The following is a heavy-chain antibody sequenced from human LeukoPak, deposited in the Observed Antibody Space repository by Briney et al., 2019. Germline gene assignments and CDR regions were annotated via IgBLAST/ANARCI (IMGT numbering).Heavy chain of an antibody. Sequence: PSETLSLTCAVSGGSISSSSYYWGWIRQPPGKGLEWIGSIYYSGSTYYNPSLKSRVTISVDTSKNQFSLKLSSVTAADTAVYYCATVPRGYSSSWHLFDYWGQGTLVTVSS. J-gene: IGHJ4*02. CDR3: ATVPRGYSSSWHLFDY. D-gene: IGHD6-13*01. CDR1: GGSISSSSYY. V-gene: IGHV4-39*01. CDR2: IYYSGST.